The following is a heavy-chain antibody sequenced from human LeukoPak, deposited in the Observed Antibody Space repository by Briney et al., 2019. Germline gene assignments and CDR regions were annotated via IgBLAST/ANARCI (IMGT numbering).Heavy chain of an antibody. CDR1: GGSISSYY. V-gene: IGHV4-4*07. J-gene: IGHJ4*02. CDR2: IYTTGST. Sequence: SETLSLTCTVSGGSISSYYWTWIRQPAGKGLEWIGRIYTTGSTNYNPSLNSRVTMSVDTSKNQFSLKLSSVAAADTAVYYCARRIAVAGKAGFDYWGQGTLVTVSS. D-gene: IGHD6-19*01. CDR3: ARRIAVAGKAGFDY.